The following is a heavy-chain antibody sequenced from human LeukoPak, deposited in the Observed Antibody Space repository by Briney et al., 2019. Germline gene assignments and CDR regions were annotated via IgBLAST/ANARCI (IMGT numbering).Heavy chain of an antibody. J-gene: IGHJ4*02. V-gene: IGHV4-39*01. CDR3: ARTITVIKRYFDF. CDR2: IDYSGST. D-gene: IGHD3-22*01. Sequence: SETLSLTCTVSGGSICSTIYYWGWIRQPPGKGLEWIGSIDYSGSTYYNPSLKSRVTISVDTSKNQFSLNLSSVTAADTAVYYCARTITVIKRYFDFWGQGTLVTVSS. CDR1: GGSICSTIYY.